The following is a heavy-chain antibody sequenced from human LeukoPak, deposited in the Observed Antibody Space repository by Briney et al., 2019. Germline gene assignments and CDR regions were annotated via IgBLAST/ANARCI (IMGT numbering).Heavy chain of an antibody. CDR3: TRGHHYFVSGSYYNF. CDR1: GHTFTGYY. Sequence: GASVKVSCKASGHTFTGYYIFWVRQAPGQGLEWMGWINPNSGGTNYAQKFQGRVTMTRDTSISTAYMELSRLRSDDTAVFYCTRGHHYFVSGSYYNFWGQGTLVTVSS. J-gene: IGHJ4*02. D-gene: IGHD3-10*01. V-gene: IGHV1-2*02. CDR2: INPNSGGT.